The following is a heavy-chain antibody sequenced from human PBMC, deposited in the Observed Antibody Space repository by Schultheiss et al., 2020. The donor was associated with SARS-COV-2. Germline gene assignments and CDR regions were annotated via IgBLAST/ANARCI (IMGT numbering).Heavy chain of an antibody. V-gene: IGHV4-31*03. CDR1: GGSVSSGSYY. CDR2: IHHSGSA. D-gene: IGHD5-24*01. CDR3: ARVKRWLQSSFDY. J-gene: IGHJ4*02. Sequence: SQTLSLTCTVSGGSVSSGSYYWSWIRQYPGKGLEWIGYIHHSGSAYYNPSLKSRVTISVDTSKNQFSLKLSSVTAADTAVYYCARVKRWLQSSFDYWGQGTLVTVSS.